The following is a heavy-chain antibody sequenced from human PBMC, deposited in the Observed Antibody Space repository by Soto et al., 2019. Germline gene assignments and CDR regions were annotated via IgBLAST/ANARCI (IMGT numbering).Heavy chain of an antibody. CDR1: GYSFTSHW. J-gene: IGHJ6*02. V-gene: IGHV5-51*01. D-gene: IGHD1-1*01. CDR3: ARHRLEATYYYGMDV. Sequence: PGESLKISCKGSGYSFTSHWIGWVRQMPGKGLEWMGIIYPGDSDTRYSPSFQGQVTISADKSISTAFLQWSSLKASDTAMYYCARHRLEATYYYGMDVWGQGTTVTVSS. CDR2: IYPGDSDT.